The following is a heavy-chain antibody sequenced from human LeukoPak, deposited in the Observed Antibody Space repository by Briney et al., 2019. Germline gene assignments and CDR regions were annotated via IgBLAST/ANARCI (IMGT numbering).Heavy chain of an antibody. CDR1: GFTFSDFY. J-gene: IGHJ6*04. CDR2: ITSSGDTT. D-gene: IGHD6-6*01. V-gene: IGHV3-11*04. CDR3: AREYSRSSGYYFYYNTDV. Sequence: PGGSLRLSCAASGFTFSDFYMSWIRQPPGKGLEWISSITSSGDTTHYADSVKGRSIISRDNAKNSVYLQMNSLKAEDTAAYYCAREYSRSSGYYFYYNTDVWGKGTTVTVSS.